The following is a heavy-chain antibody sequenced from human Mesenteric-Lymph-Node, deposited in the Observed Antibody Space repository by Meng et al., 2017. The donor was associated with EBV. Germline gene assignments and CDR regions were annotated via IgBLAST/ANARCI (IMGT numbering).Heavy chain of an antibody. D-gene: IGHD3-9*01. V-gene: IGHV4-61*01. CDR1: GGAVSSGTYY. Sequence: HESAPGLVKPSETLSSTCTVSGGAVSSGTYYWSWIRQPPGKGPEWIGYIYDSGSTKYNPSLKSRVTISVDTSKNQFSVKLSSVTAADTAVYYCARGGNDILTGRYTFDYWGQGTLVTVSS. J-gene: IGHJ4*02. CDR2: IYDSGST. CDR3: ARGGNDILTGRYTFDY.